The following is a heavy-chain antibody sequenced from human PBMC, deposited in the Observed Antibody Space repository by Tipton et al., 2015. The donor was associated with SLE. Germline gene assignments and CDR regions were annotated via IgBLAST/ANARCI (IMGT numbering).Heavy chain of an antibody. CDR2: ISWNSGSI. V-gene: IGHV3-9*01. CDR1: GFSLDDYA. J-gene: IGHJ6*03. Sequence: SLRLSCAASGFSLDDYAMHWVRQAPGKGLEWVSAISWNSGSIGYADSVKGRFTISRDNAKNSLYLQMNSLTPEDTALYYCVKDGPGYSYGPGGYMDCWGKGTAVTVSS. D-gene: IGHD5-12*01. CDR3: VKDGPGYSYGPGGYMDC.